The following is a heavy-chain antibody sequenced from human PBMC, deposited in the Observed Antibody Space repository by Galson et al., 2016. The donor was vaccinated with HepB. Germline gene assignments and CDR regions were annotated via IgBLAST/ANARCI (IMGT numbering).Heavy chain of an antibody. J-gene: IGHJ3*02. CDR3: ARNYGGNWHDAFDI. CDR2: IDWDDDK. CDR1: GFSLSTQGMR. V-gene: IGHV2-70*04. Sequence: PALVKPTQTLTLTCSFSGFSLSTQGMRVNWIRQPPGKALEWLARIDWDDDKFYSTSPKTRLTISKDTSKNQVVLTMTNMDPVDTATYYCARNYGGNWHDAFDIWGQGTMVTVS. D-gene: IGHD4-23*01.